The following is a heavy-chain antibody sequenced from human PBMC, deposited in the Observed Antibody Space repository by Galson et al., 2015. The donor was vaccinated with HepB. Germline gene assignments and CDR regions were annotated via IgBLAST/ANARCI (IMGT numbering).Heavy chain of an antibody. CDR3: ARRGGGNPDC. CDR2: INQDGSEN. Sequence: LRLSCAASGFTFSSYWMIWVRQAPGKGLEWVANINQDGSENYYMDSVKGRFTISRDNAKNSLYLQMNSLRDEDTAVYYCARRGGGNPDCWGQGTLVTVSS. V-gene: IGHV3-7*03. D-gene: IGHD1-14*01. CDR1: GFTFSSYW. J-gene: IGHJ4*02.